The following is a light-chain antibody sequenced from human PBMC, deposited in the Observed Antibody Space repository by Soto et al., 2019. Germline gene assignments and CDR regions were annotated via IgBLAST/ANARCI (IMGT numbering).Light chain of an antibody. Sequence: ETVMTQPPATLSVSPGERVTLSCRASQTVTTNLAWYQQKSGQAPRLLIYGASTRATGIPARFSGSGSGTEFTLTISNLQSEDSALYYCQQYNNWPPSVTYTFGQGTKVDIK. V-gene: IGKV3-15*01. CDR1: QTVTTN. CDR2: GAS. J-gene: IGKJ2*01. CDR3: QQYNNWPPSVTYT.